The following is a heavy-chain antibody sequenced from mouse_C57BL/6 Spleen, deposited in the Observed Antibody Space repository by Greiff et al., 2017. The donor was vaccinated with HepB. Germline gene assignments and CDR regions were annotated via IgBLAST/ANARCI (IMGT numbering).Heavy chain of an antibody. J-gene: IGHJ1*03. CDR3: ARGIRNYEYFDV. CDR1: GYTFTNYW. CDR2: IYPGGGYT. D-gene: IGHD2-1*01. V-gene: IGHV1-63*01. Sequence: QVQLKESGAELVRPGTSVKMSCKASGYTFTNYWIGWAKQRPGHGLEWIGDIYPGGGYTNYNEKFKGKATLTADKSSSTAYMQFSSLTSEDSAIYYCARGIRNYEYFDVWGTGTTVTVSS.